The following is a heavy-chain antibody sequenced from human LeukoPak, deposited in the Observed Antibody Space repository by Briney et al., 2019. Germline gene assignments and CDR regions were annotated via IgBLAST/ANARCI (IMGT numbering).Heavy chain of an antibody. V-gene: IGHV3-48*04. CDR3: AELGITMIGGV. CDR2: ISSSGSTI. CDR1: GFTFSSYG. D-gene: IGHD3-10*02. Sequence: GGSLRLSCAASGFTFSSYGMNWVRQAPGKGLEWVSYISSSGSTIYYADSVKGRFTISRVNAKNSLYLQMNSLRAEDTAVYYCAELGITMIGGVWGKGTTVTISS. J-gene: IGHJ6*04.